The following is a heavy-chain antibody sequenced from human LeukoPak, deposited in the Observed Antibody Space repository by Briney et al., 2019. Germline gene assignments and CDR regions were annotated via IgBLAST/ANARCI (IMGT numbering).Heavy chain of an antibody. CDR2: IIPIFGTA. CDR1: GGTFRSYA. J-gene: IGHJ6*03. Sequence: SVKVSCKASGGTFRSYAISWVRQAPGQGLEWMGGIIPIFGTANYAQKFQGRVTITTDESTSTAYMELSSLRSEDTAVYYCARAGYYDSSGYSILYYYYYMDVWGKGTTVTVSS. V-gene: IGHV1-69*05. CDR3: ARAGYYDSSGYSILYYYYYMDV. D-gene: IGHD3-22*01.